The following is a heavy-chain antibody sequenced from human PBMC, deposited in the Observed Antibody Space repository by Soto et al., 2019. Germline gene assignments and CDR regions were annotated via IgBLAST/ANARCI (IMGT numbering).Heavy chain of an antibody. CDR2: IYSGGST. CDR3: ARDVGV. J-gene: IGHJ6*04. V-gene: IGHV3-66*01. Sequence: EVQLVESGGGLVQRGGSLRLSCAASGITVYNNYMSWVRQAPGKGLEWVSVIYSGGSTSYADSVKGRVTISREGSKNTVYLQMNSLRAEDTAVYYCARDVGVWGRGTTVTVYS. CDR1: GITVYNNY.